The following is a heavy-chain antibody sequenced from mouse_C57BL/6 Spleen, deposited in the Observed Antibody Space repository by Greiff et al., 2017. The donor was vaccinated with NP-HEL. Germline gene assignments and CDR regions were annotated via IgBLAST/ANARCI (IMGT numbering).Heavy chain of an antibody. CDR3: ARRLVYWYFDV. V-gene: IGHV1-80*01. D-gene: IGHD4-1*01. J-gene: IGHJ1*03. Sequence: QVQLQQSGAELVKPGASVKISCKASGYAFSSYWMNWVKQRPGKGLEWIGQIYPGDGDTNYNGKFKGKATLTADKSSSTAYMHLSSLTSEDSAVYFCARRLVYWYFDVWGTGTTVTVSS. CDR2: IYPGDGDT. CDR1: GYAFSSYW.